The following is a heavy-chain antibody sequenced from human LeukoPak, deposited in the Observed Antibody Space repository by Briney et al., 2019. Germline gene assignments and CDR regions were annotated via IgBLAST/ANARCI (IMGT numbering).Heavy chain of an antibody. CDR1: GFTFSSYA. CDR3: AKDLRLYYGSGSYYPW. D-gene: IGHD3-10*01. J-gene: IGHJ4*02. CDR2: ISGSGGST. V-gene: IGHV3-23*01. Sequence: GGSLRLSCAASGFTFSSYAMSWVRQAPGKGLEWVSAISGSGGSTYYADSVKGRFTISRDNSKNTLYLQMNSLRAEDTAVYYCAKDLRLYYGSGSYYPWWGQGTLVTVSS.